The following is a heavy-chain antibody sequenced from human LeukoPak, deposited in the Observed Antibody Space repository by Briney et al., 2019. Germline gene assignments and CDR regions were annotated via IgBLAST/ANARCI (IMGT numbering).Heavy chain of an antibody. V-gene: IGHV3-53*01. CDR3: ASGSGSYRTPYYYMDV. CDR1: GFTVSSNY. Sequence: PGGSLRLSCAASGFTVSSNYMSWVRQAPGKGLGWVSVIYSGGSTYYADSVKGRFTISRDNSKNTLYLRMNNLRAEDTAVYYCASGSGSYRTPYYYMDVWGKGTTVTVSS. CDR2: IYSGGST. D-gene: IGHD3-10*01. J-gene: IGHJ6*03.